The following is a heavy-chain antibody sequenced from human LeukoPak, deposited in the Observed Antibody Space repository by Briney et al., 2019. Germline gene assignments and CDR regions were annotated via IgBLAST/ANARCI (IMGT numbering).Heavy chain of an antibody. CDR3: ARRSAAGTRGDNWFDP. CDR2: IYPGDSDT. D-gene: IGHD6-13*01. V-gene: IGHV5-51*01. CDR1: GYSFTSYW. Sequence: GESLQISCKGSGYSFTSYWIGWVRQMPGKGLEWMGIIYPGDSDTRYSPSFQGQVTISADKSISTAYLQWSSLKASDTAMYYCARRSAAGTRGDNWFDPWGQGTLVTVSS. J-gene: IGHJ5*02.